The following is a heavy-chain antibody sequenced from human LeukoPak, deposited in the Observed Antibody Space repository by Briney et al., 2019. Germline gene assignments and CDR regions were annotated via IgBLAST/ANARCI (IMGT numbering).Heavy chain of an antibody. CDR3: ARGSDIVVVPAAMNI. V-gene: IGHV1-69*04. D-gene: IGHD2-2*01. J-gene: IGHJ3*02. CDR1: GGTFSSYA. CDR2: IIPILGIA. Sequence: ASVKVSCKASGGTFSSYAISWVRQAPGQGLEWMGRIIPILGIANYAQKFQGRVTITADKSTSTAYMELSSLRSEDTAVYYCARGSDIVVVPAAMNIWGQGTMVTVSS.